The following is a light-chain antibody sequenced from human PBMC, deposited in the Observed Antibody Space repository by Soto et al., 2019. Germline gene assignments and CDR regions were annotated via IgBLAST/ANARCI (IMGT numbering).Light chain of an antibody. CDR3: QQYDSYPYT. Sequence: DIQMTQSPSTLSASVGDRVTITCRASQSISTWLAWYQQKPGKAPNLLIYKASNLESGVPSRFSGSGYGTEFTLTINSLQPDDFTTYYCQQYDSYPYTFGQGTKLEIK. CDR1: QSISTW. J-gene: IGKJ2*01. V-gene: IGKV1-5*03. CDR2: KAS.